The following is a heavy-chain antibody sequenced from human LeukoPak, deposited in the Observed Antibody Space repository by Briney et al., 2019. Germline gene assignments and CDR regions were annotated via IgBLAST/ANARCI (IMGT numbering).Heavy chain of an antibody. CDR1: GYTFTSYA. J-gene: IGHJ4*02. D-gene: IGHD3-3*01. CDR3: ARSNYGFWSGYIIDY. Sequence: GASVKVSCKASGYTFTSYAMHWVRQAPGQRLEWMGWINAGNGNTKYSQEFQGRVTITRDTSASTAYMELSRLRSEDMAVYYCARSNYGFWSGYIIDYWGQGTLVTVSS. V-gene: IGHV1-3*03. CDR2: INAGNGNT.